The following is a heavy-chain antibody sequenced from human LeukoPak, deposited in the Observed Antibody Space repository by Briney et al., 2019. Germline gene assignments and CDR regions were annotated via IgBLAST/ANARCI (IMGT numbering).Heavy chain of an antibody. CDR1: GGSISSYY. CDR3: ARASYDILTGYSNWFDP. Sequence: SETLSLTCTVSGGSISSYYWSWIRQPPGKGLEWIGYIYYSGSTNYNPSLKSRVTISVDTSKNQFSLKLSPVTAADTAVYYCARASYDILTGYSNWFDPWGQGTLVTVSS. V-gene: IGHV4-59*01. CDR2: IYYSGST. J-gene: IGHJ5*02. D-gene: IGHD3-9*01.